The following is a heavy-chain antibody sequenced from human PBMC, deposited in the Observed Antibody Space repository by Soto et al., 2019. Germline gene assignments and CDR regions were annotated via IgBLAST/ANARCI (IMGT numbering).Heavy chain of an antibody. CDR2: INGGGGST. D-gene: IGHD2-15*01. J-gene: IGHJ4*02. V-gene: IGHV3-23*01. CDR1: GFTFSSYT. Sequence: EVQLLEAGGDLIQPGGSLRLSCAASGFTFSSYTMTWVRQAPGKGLEWVSAINGGGGSTYYADSVKGRFTISRDNSKDTLYLQMNSLRAEDTAVYYCAKDKVCSGGSWYYDYWGQGTLVTVSS. CDR3: AKDKVCSGGSWYYDY.